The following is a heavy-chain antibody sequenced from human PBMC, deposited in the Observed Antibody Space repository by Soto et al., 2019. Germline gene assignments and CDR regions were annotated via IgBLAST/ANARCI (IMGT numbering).Heavy chain of an antibody. CDR1: GDTFNFYT. CDR3: ATSYGSGYRAFDY. J-gene: IGHJ4*02. Sequence: QVQLVQSGAEVKKPGSAVRVSCKASGDTFNFYTINWVRQAPGLGLEWMGRVNPILSMSNYAQKFEGRVTITADKSTTTAYMELSRLRSEDTAIYYCATSYGSGYRAFDYWGQGALVSVSS. CDR2: VNPILSMS. D-gene: IGHD3-10*01. V-gene: IGHV1-69*02.